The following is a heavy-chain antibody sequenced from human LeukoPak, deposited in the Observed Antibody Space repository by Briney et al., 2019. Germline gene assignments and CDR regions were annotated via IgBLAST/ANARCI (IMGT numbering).Heavy chain of an antibody. J-gene: IGHJ4*02. CDR3: ARDQGSSSYLDY. V-gene: IGHV3-30*04. CDR2: ISYDGSNK. Sequence: PGRSLRLSCAGSGFTFSSYAMQWVRQAPGKGLEGVAVISYDGSNKYYADSVKGRFTISRDNSKNTLYLQMNSLRAEDTAVYYCARDQGSSSYLDYWGQGTLVTVSS. D-gene: IGHD6-13*01. CDR1: GFTFSSYA.